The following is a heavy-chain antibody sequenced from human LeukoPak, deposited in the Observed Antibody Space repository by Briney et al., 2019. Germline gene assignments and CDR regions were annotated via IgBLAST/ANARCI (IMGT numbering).Heavy chain of an antibody. D-gene: IGHD2-2*01. CDR3: ARDTLIGSSPNYYWFDP. CDR1: DYTFTSYG. Sequence: AASVKVSCTASDYTFTSYGISWVRQAPGQGLEWMGWISGYNGNTNYAQKFQGRVTMTTDTSTNTAYMELRSLRSDDTAVYYCARDTLIGSSPNYYWFDPWGQGTLVTVSS. J-gene: IGHJ5*02. CDR2: ISGYNGNT. V-gene: IGHV1-18*01.